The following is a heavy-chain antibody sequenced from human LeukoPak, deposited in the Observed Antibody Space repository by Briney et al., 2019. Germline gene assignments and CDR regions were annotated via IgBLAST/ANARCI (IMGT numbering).Heavy chain of an antibody. J-gene: IGHJ4*02. CDR2: IYTGGGT. V-gene: IGHV3-53*01. Sequence: GGSLRLSCAVSGFSVRTNFMRWVRQAPGKGLEWVSVIYTGGGTDHADSVKGRFTISRDNSKNTLSLQMNSLRADDTAIYYCTRSGYRHPYHFESWGQGTLVIVSS. CDR1: GFSVRTNF. D-gene: IGHD3-22*01. CDR3: TRSGYRHPYHFES.